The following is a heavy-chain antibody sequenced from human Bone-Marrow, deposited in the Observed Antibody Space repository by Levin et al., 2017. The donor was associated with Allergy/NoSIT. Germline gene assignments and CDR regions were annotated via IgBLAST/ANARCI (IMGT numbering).Heavy chain of an antibody. J-gene: IGHJ4*02. Sequence: KTGGSLRLSCGVSGDSINIYYWSWIRQSPGKGLEWLGYVDSSGTTTYNPSFKSRVTMSVDTSQNRFSLQLTSVTAADTAVYYCARDYGMSGRGFDYWGQGGLVTVSS. CDR2: VDSSGTT. CDR1: GDSINIYY. D-gene: IGHD3-10*01. CDR3: ARDYGMSGRGFDY. V-gene: IGHV4-59*01.